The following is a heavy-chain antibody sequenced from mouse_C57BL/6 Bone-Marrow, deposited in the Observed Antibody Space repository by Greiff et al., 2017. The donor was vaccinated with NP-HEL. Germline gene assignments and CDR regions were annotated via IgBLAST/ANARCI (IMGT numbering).Heavy chain of an antibody. D-gene: IGHD1-1*01. CDR2: IRNKANNHAT. J-gene: IGHJ1*03. CDR1: GFTFSDAW. Sequence: EVMLVESGGGLVQPGGSMKLSCAASGFTFSDAWMDWVRQSPEKGLEWVAEIRNKANNHATYYAESVKGRFTISRDDSKSSVYLQMNSLRAEDTGIYYCTSPFITTVVATPYWYFDVWGTGTTVTVSS. V-gene: IGHV6-6*01. CDR3: TSPFITTVVATPYWYFDV.